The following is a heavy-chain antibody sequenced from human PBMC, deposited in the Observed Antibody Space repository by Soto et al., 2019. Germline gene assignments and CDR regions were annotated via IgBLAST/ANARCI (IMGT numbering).Heavy chain of an antibody. V-gene: IGHV1-18*04. CDR3: TRDERQSCGNLGCYHIDY. CDR2: TNAYSGES. CDR1: GYTFNTYL. Sequence: VQLLQSGSEMRKPGASVRISCKASGYTFNTYLISGMSWVRQAPGQGLEWVGWTNAYSGESNNAGKFEGRITLTADKSTNTVNLELSRMGPDVSAVYFCTRDERQSCGNLGCYHIDYWGQGTLITVSS. D-gene: IGHD2-15*01. J-gene: IGHJ4*02.